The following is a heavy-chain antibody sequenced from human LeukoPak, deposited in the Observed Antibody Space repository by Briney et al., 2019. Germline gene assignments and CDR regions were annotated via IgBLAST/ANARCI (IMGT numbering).Heavy chain of an antibody. Sequence: ASVKVSCKASGYTFTGYYMHWVRQAPGQGLEWMGWINPNSGGTNYAQKFQGRVTMTRDTPISTAYMELSRLRSDDTAVYYCARPLGYSSSWPPDYWGQGTLVTVSS. CDR1: GYTFTGYY. V-gene: IGHV1-2*02. D-gene: IGHD6-13*01. CDR3: ARPLGYSSSWPPDY. CDR2: INPNSGGT. J-gene: IGHJ4*02.